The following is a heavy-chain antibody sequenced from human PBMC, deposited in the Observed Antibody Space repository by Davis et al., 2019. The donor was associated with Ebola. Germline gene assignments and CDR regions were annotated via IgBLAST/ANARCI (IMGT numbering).Heavy chain of an antibody. J-gene: IGHJ4*02. V-gene: IGHV1-18*04. D-gene: IGHD3-10*01. CDR3: ARDKTYKFDY. CDR1: GYTFADCY. CDR2: ISADSGNT. Sequence: ASVKVSCKASGYTFADCYIHWVRLAPGQGLEWVGWISADSGNTNYAQKVQGRVTMTRDTSTSTVYLDLRSLRSDDTAVYYCARDKTYKFDYWGQGTLVTVSS.